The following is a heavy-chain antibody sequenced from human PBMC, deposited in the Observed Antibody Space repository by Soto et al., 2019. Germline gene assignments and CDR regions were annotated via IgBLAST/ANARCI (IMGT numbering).Heavy chain of an antibody. J-gene: IGHJ4*02. D-gene: IGHD2-2*01. V-gene: IGHV3-15*01. CDR2: IKSKTDGGTT. CDR3: TTDIWVVVVPAAMPPRPDY. CDR1: GFTFSNAW. Sequence: PGGSLRLSCAASGFTFSNAWMSWVRQAPGKGLEWVGRIKSKTDGGTTDYAAPVKGRFTISRDDSKNTLYLQMNSLKTEDTAVYYCTTDIWVVVVPAAMPPRPDYWGQGTLVTVSS.